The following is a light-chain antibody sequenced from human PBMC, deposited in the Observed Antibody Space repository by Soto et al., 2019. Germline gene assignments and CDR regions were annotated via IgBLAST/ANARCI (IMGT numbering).Light chain of an antibody. CDR2: AAS. Sequence: DIQMTQSPSSLSASVGDRVTITCRASQSISSYLNWYQQKPGKAPKLLTYAASSLQSGVPSRFSGSGSGTDFTLTISSLQPEDFATYYCQQSYSTSETFGQGTKVEIK. CDR1: QSISSY. J-gene: IGKJ1*01. CDR3: QQSYSTSET. V-gene: IGKV1-39*01.